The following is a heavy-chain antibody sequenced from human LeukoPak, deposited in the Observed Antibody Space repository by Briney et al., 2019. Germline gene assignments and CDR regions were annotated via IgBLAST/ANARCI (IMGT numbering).Heavy chain of an antibody. CDR1: GFTFSSYG. Sequence: GESLKISCAASGFTFSSYGMHWVRQAPGKGLEWVAFIRYDGSNKYYADSVKGRFTISRDNSKNTLYLQMNSLRAEDTAVYYCAKWAVTTGVLWFDPWGQGTLVTVSS. J-gene: IGHJ5*02. CDR2: IRYDGSNK. CDR3: AKWAVTTGVLWFDP. D-gene: IGHD4-11*01. V-gene: IGHV3-30*02.